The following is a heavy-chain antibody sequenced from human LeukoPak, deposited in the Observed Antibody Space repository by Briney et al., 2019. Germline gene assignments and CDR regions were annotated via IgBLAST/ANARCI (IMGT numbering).Heavy chain of an antibody. CDR2: ISSSGSTI. CDR3: ARDGADCSGGSCLEGLKGWFDP. D-gene: IGHD2-15*01. J-gene: IGHJ5*02. CDR1: GFTFSDYY. Sequence: GGSLRLSCAASGFTFSDYYMSWIRQAPGKGLEWVSYISSSGSTIYYADSVKGRFTISRDNAKNSLYLQMNSLRAEDTAVYYCARDGADCSGGSCLEGLKGWFDPWGQGTLVTVSS. V-gene: IGHV3-11*01.